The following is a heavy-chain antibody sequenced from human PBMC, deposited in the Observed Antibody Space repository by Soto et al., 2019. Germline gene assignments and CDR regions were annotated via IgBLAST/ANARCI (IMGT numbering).Heavy chain of an antibody. Sequence: QVQLVESGGGVVQPGRSLRLSCAASGFTFSSYGMHWARQAPGKGLEWVAVISYDGSNKYYADSVKGRFTISRDNSKNTLYLQMNSLRAEDTAVYYCAKDYSNYYFDYWGQGTLVTVSS. J-gene: IGHJ4*02. D-gene: IGHD4-4*01. CDR3: AKDYSNYYFDY. CDR1: GFTFSSYG. CDR2: ISYDGSNK. V-gene: IGHV3-30*18.